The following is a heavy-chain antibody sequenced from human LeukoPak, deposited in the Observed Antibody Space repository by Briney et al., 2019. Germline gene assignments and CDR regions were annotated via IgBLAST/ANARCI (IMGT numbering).Heavy chain of an antibody. J-gene: IGHJ4*02. CDR1: GFTFSSYA. Sequence: PGGSLRLSCAASGFTFSSYAMSWVRQAPGKGLEWVSAISGSGGSTYYADSVKGRFTISRDNSKNTLYLQLNSLRTEDTAVYYCVRDRGWYHFDLWGQGTLVTVSS. CDR3: VRDRGWYHFDL. CDR2: ISGSGGST. D-gene: IGHD3-10*01. V-gene: IGHV3-23*01.